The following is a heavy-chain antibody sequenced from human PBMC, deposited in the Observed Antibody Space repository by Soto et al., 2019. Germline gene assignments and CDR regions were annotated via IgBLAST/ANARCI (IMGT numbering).Heavy chain of an antibody. D-gene: IGHD4-17*01. Sequence: QLQLQASGPGLVKSSETLSLTCTVSGGSISSRSCYWGWIRQPPGKGLEWIGSIYYSGSTDYNSSGKSRITIAVDTSKNQFSLKVSSVNAADAAVYYCARHDRDSGDQIDYWGQGTVVTVSS. CDR3: ARHDRDSGDQIDY. J-gene: IGHJ4*02. V-gene: IGHV4-39*01. CDR2: IYYSGST. CDR1: GGSISSRSCY.